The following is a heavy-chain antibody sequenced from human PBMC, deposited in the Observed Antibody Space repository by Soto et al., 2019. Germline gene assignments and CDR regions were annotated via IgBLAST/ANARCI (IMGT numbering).Heavy chain of an antibody. J-gene: IGHJ6*02. V-gene: IGHV1-18*01. CDR2: ISAYNGNT. CDR3: ARDKCSGGSCYFYYHYVMDF. D-gene: IGHD2-15*01. Sequence: ASVKVSCKASGYTFTSYGISWVRQAPGQGLEWMGWISAYNGNTNYAQKLQGRVTMTTDTSTSTAYMELRSLRSDDTAVYYCARDKCSGGSCYFYYHYVMDFWGQGSTVIVSS. CDR1: GYTFTSYG.